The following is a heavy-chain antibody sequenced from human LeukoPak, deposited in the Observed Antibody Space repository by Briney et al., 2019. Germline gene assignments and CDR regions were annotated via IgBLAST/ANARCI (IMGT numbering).Heavy chain of an antibody. CDR3: AGGVLYQVPVGEYFQH. V-gene: IGHV1-69*05. CDR2: IIPIFGTA. J-gene: IGHJ1*01. Sequence: SVKVSCKASGGTFSSYAISWVRQAPGQGLEWMGGIIPIFGTANYAQKFQGRVTITTDESTSTAYMELSSLRSEDTAVYYCAGGVLYQVPVGEYFQHWGQGTLVTVSS. D-gene: IGHD2-8*01. CDR1: GGTFSSYA.